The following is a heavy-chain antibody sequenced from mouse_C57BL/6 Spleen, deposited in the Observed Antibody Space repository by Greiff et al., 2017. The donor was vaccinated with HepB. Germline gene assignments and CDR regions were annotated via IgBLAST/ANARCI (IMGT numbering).Heavy chain of an antibody. CDR3: ARHGNYGNLAWFAY. CDR2: ISGGGGNT. V-gene: IGHV5-9*01. Sequence: DVKLVESGGGLVKPGGSLKLSCAASGFTFSSYTMSWVRQTPEKRLEWVATISGGGGNTYYPDSVKGRFTISRDNAKNTLDLQMSSLRSEDTALYYCARHGNYGNLAWFAYWGQGTLVTVSA. D-gene: IGHD2-1*01. CDR1: GFTFSSYT. J-gene: IGHJ3*01.